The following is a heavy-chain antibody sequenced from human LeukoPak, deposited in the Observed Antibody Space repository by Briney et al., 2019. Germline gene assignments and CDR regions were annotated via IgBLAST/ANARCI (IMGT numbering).Heavy chain of an antibody. D-gene: IGHD3-9*01. V-gene: IGHV3-48*03. CDR1: GFTFSSYE. CDR3: ARYPTISDAFDI. CDR2: ISSSGSTI. Sequence: GGSLRLSCAASGFTFSSYEMNWVHQAPGKGLEWVSYISSSGSTIYYADSVKGRFTISRDNAKNSLYLQMNSLRAEDTAVYYCARYPTISDAFDIWGQGTMVTVSS. J-gene: IGHJ3*02.